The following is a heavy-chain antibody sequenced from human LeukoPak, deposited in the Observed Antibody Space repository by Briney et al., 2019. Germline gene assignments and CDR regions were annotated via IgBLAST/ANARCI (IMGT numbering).Heavy chain of an antibody. J-gene: IGHJ3*02. V-gene: IGHV3-15*01. CDR1: GFTFSNAW. Sequence: GGSLRLSCAASGFTFSNAWMSWVRQAPGKGLEWVGRIKSKTDGGTTDYAAPVKGRFTISRDDSKNTLYLQMNSLRAEDTAVYYCAKCSTVRRRAGHDAFDIWGQGTMVTVSS. D-gene: IGHD4-17*01. CDR2: IKSKTDGGTT. CDR3: AKCSTVRRRAGHDAFDI.